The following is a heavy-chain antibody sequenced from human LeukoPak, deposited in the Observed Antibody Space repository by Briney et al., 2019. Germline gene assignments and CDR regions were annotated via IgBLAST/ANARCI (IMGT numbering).Heavy chain of an antibody. Sequence: GASVKVSCKASGYTFTSYGISWVRQAPGQGLEWMGWISAYNGNTNYAQKLQGRVTMTTVTSTRTDYMELRSLRSDDTAVYYCARRISSSSLAVGYWGQGTLVTVSS. V-gene: IGHV1-18*01. CDR2: ISAYNGNT. CDR3: ARRISSSSLAVGY. D-gene: IGHD6-6*01. CDR1: GYTFTSYG. J-gene: IGHJ4*02.